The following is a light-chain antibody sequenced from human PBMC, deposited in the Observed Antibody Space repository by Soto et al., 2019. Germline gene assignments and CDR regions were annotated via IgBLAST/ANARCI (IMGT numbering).Light chain of an antibody. J-gene: IGLJ1*01. V-gene: IGLV2-14*01. CDR1: SSDVGGYNS. CDR2: EVS. Sequence: VLTQPASVSECPGQSITFSCTGTSSDVGGYNSVSWYQQHPGKAPKLMIYEVSNRPSGVSNRFSGSKSGNTASLTISGLQAEDEADYYCSSYTSSSTLVFGTGTKATVL. CDR3: SSYTSSSTLV.